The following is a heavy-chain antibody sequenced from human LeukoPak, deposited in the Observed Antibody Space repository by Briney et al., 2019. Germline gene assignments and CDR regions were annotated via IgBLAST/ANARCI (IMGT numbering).Heavy chain of an antibody. V-gene: IGHV1-18*01. D-gene: IGHD2-2*01. CDR1: GYSFISYG. J-gene: IGHJ4*02. CDR2: ISPYNGDT. CDR3: ARGSSYFDH. Sequence: ASVKVSCKVSGYSFISYGINWVRQAPGQGLEWMGWISPYNGDTNYAQKLQGRVIMTTDTSTRTACMELRSLRSDDTAVYKCARGSSYFDHWGQGTLVTVSS.